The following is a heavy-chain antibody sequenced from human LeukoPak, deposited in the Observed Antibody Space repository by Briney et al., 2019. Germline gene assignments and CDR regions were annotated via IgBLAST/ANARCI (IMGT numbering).Heavy chain of an antibody. CDR3: ARRNYDVLTGSSAYYFDY. J-gene: IGHJ4*02. Sequence: GESLKISCKGSGYSFSSYWIAWVRQMPGKGLEWRGNIYPGDSDTRYSPSFQGQVTISADKSISAAYLQWSSLKASDTAIYYCARRNYDVLTGSSAYYFDYWGQGTLVTVSS. CDR2: IYPGDSDT. V-gene: IGHV5-51*01. CDR1: GYSFSSYW. D-gene: IGHD3-9*01.